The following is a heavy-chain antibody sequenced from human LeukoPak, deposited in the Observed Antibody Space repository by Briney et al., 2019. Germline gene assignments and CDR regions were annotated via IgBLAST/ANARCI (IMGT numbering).Heavy chain of an antibody. J-gene: IGHJ4*02. CDR3: ARHPELYFFDY. Sequence: SETLSLTCTVSGGSISSYYWSWIRQPPGKGLEWIAYIYYSGSTGYNPSLKSRVTISADTSKNQVSLTLSSVTAADTAVYYCARHPELYFFDYWGQGTLVTVSS. D-gene: IGHD3-10*01. CDR1: GGSISSYY. CDR2: IYYSGST. V-gene: IGHV4-59*08.